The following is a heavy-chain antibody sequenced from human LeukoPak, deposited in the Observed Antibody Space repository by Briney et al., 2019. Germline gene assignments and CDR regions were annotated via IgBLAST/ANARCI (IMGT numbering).Heavy chain of an antibody. Sequence: GASVKVSCKASGYTFTGYYMHWVRQAPGQGLEWMGWINPNSGGTNYAQKFQGRVTMTRDTSISTAYMELSRLRSDDTAVYYCARWVKTGTSSTDDAFDIWGQGTMVTVSS. CDR3: ARWVKTGTSSTDDAFDI. J-gene: IGHJ3*02. V-gene: IGHV1-2*02. D-gene: IGHD1-1*01. CDR1: GYTFTGYY. CDR2: INPNSGGT.